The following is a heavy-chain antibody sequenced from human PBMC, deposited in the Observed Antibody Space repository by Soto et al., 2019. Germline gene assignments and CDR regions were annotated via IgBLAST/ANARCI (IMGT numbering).Heavy chain of an antibody. J-gene: IGHJ4*02. D-gene: IGHD2-15*01. CDR3: ARGLRGGPRNYDCSGGSCGSGADPVYFDY. V-gene: IGHV4-39*07. CDR2: IYYSGST. Sequence: PSETLSLTCTVSGGSISSSSYYWGWIRQPPGKGLEWIGSIYYSGSTYYNPSLKSRVTISVDTSKNQFSLKLSSVTAADTAVYYCARGLRGGPRNYDCSGGSCGSGADPVYFDYWGQGTLVTVSS. CDR1: GGSISSSSYY.